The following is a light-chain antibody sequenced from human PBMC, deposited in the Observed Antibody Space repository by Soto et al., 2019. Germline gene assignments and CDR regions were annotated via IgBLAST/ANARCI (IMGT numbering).Light chain of an antibody. J-gene: IGKJ4*01. Sequence: EIVLTQSPGTLSLSPGERATLSCRASQVVSSSYLAWYQHKPGQSPRLLISVASTGASGIPPRFSGSGSGTDFTLTIDRLQSADFAVYYCQQYDRWPVTFGGGTKV. CDR3: QQYDRWPVT. V-gene: IGKV3-20*01. CDR1: QVVSSSY. CDR2: VAS.